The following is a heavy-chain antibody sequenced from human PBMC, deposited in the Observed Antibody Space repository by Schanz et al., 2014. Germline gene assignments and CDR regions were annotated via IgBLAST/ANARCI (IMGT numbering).Heavy chain of an antibody. CDR2: VNPSVRGT. J-gene: IGHJ3*01. Sequence: QVQLVQSGTQVKKPGASVKVSCKASGYTLSAYSLHWVRQAPGQGLEWMGIVNPSVRGTHFAREFQGRVTVTTDTSTSTAYMELRSLRSDDTAMYYCATMWGYCTATACQILEVLDVWGQGTIVTDSS. D-gene: IGHD2-8*02. CDR1: GYTLSAYS. V-gene: IGHV1-46*01. CDR3: ATMWGYCTATACQILEVLDV.